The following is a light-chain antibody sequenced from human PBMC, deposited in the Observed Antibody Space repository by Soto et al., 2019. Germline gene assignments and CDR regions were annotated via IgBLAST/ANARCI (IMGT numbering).Light chain of an antibody. V-gene: IGKV3-20*01. CDR2: GAS. J-gene: IGKJ2*01. CDR1: QSISSSN. CDR3: QQSGT. Sequence: EIVLTQSPGTLSLSPGERATLSCRASQSISSSNLAWYQQKPGQAPRLLIYGASSRATGIPDRFSGSGSGTDFTLTISRLEPEDFAVYYCQQSGTFGQGTKLEIK.